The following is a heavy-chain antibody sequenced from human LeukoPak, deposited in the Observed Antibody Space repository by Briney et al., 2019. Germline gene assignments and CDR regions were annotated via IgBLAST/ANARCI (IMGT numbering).Heavy chain of an antibody. J-gene: IGHJ4*02. CDR1: GFTVSNNY. Sequence: GGSLRLSCVVSGFTVSNNYMKWVRQTPGKGLEWVSYISASGATTYFADSVKGRFTISRDNSKNTLYLQMNSLRAEDTAVYYCAKGRPYGDYVSDFDYWGQGTLVTVSS. CDR3: AKGRPYGDYVSDFDY. V-gene: IGHV3-23*01. CDR2: ISASGATT. D-gene: IGHD4-17*01.